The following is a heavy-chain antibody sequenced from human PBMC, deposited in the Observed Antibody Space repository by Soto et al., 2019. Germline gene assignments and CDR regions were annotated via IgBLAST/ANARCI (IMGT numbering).Heavy chain of an antibody. CDR3: ARDPKRDYYDSSGYFPFDP. CDR2: IIPIFGTA. Sequence: ASVKVSCKASGGTFSSYAISWVRQAPGQGLEWMGGIIPIFGTANYAQKFQGRVTITADESTSTAYMELSSLRSEDTAVYYCARDPKRDYYDSSGYFPFDPWGQGTLVTVSS. V-gene: IGHV1-69*13. J-gene: IGHJ5*02. CDR1: GGTFSSYA. D-gene: IGHD3-22*01.